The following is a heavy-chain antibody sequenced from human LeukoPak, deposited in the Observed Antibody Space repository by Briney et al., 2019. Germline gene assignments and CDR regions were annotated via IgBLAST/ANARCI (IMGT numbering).Heavy chain of an antibody. CDR1: GGSISSTTYY. Sequence: ASAALSLTCTVSGGSISSTTYYWAWIRQPPGMGLEWIESVYYGETTYYNPSLESRVTISVDTSKNQFSLRLNSVTAADTAVYYCARHEASYFYYYMDVWGAGTTVIVSS. J-gene: IGHJ6*03. CDR3: ARHEASYFYYYMDV. CDR2: VYYGETT. V-gene: IGHV4-39*01.